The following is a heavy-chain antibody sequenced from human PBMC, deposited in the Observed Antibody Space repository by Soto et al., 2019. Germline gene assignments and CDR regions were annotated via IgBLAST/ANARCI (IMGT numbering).Heavy chain of an antibody. V-gene: IGHV3-21*01. CDR1: GFTFSSYS. D-gene: IGHD2-2*01. J-gene: IGHJ4*02. CDR2: ISSSSSYI. Sequence: EVQLVESGGGLVKPGGSLRLSCAASGFTFSSYSMNWVRQDPGKGLEWVSTISSSSSYIYYADSVKGRFTIPRDNAKNSLYLQMNSLRAEDTAVYYCASGMVVVPAVYFDYWGQGTLVTVSS. CDR3: ASGMVVVPAVYFDY.